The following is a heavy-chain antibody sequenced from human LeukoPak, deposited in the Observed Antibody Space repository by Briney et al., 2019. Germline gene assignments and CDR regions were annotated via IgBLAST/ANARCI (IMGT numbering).Heavy chain of an antibody. J-gene: IGHJ4*02. CDR3: AKGPLGSREFDY. Sequence: PGGSLRLSCAASGFTFSSYSMNWVRQAPGKGLEWVSAISGSGGSTYYADSVKGRFTISRDNSKNTLYLQMNSLRAEDTAVYYCAKGPLGSREFDYWGQGTLVTVSS. D-gene: IGHD6-13*01. CDR1: GFTFSSYS. V-gene: IGHV3-23*01. CDR2: ISGSGGST.